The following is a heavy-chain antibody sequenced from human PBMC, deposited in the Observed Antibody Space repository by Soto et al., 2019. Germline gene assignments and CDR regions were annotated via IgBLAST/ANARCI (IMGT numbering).Heavy chain of an antibody. D-gene: IGHD3-10*02. CDR3: ARDKGSVFGELLPIVGADYFYYGMDV. CDR1: GFTFSSYS. CDR2: ISSSSYTM. J-gene: IGHJ6*02. V-gene: IGHV3-48*01. Sequence: PGGSLRLSCAASGFTFSSYSMNWVRQAPGKGLEWVSYISSSSYTMIYADSVKGRFTISRDNAKNSLYLQMNSLRAEDTAVYYCARDKGSVFGELLPIVGADYFYYGMDVWGQGTTVNVSS.